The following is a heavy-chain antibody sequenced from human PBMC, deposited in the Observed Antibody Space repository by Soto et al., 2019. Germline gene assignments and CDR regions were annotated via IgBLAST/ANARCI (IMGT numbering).Heavy chain of an antibody. J-gene: IGHJ4*02. CDR2: ISYDGSNK. D-gene: IGHD2-21*02. Sequence: GGSLRLSCAASGFTFSSYAMHWVRQAPGKGLEWVAVISYDGSNKYYADSVKGRFTISRDNSKNTLYLQMNSLRAEDTAVYYCARGDCGGDCYSPYYFDYWGQGTLVTVSS. CDR3: ARGDCGGDCYSPYYFDY. V-gene: IGHV3-30-3*01. CDR1: GFTFSSYA.